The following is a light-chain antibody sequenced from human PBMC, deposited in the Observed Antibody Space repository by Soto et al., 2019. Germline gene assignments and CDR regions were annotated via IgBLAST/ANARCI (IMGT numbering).Light chain of an antibody. CDR1: SSDVGGFNY. V-gene: IGLV2-11*01. CDR2: DVS. CDR3: CSYAGSSTCV. Sequence: QSVLTQPRSVSGSPRQSVTISCTGSSSDVGGFNYVSWYQQHPDKAPKLMIYDVSKRPSGVPDRFSGSKSGNTASLTISGLQAEDEAYYYCCSYAGSSTCVFGGGTKLTVL. J-gene: IGLJ3*02.